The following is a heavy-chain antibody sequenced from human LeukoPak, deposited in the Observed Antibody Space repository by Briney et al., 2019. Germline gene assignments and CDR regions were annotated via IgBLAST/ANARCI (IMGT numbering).Heavy chain of an antibody. CDR3: ASGAGGWELLTKSTFDY. CDR1: GFTFASYA. D-gene: IGHD1-26*01. J-gene: IGHJ4*02. Sequence: GGSVRLSCAASGFTFASYAFHSVRQAPRKGLEWVAVISYDGGNKYYADSVKGRFTISRDNSKNTLFLQMNSLRLEDTAVYYCASGAGGWELLTKSTFDYWGQGTLVTVSS. CDR2: ISYDGGNK. V-gene: IGHV3-30*04.